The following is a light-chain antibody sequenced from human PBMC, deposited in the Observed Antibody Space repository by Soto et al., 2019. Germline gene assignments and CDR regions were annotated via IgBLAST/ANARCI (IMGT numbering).Light chain of an antibody. CDR3: QQRSNWPSIT. V-gene: IGKV3D-20*02. J-gene: IGKJ5*01. CDR1: HTISSSY. Sequence: EIVLTQSPGTLSLSPGERATLSCRASHTISSSYLAWYQQKPGQAPRLLIYDASNRATGIPARFSGSGSGTDFTLTINSLEPEDSAVYYCQQRSNWPSITFGQGTRLEI. CDR2: DAS.